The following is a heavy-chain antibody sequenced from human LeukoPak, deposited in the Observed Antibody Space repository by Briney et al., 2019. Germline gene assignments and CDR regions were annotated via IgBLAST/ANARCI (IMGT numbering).Heavy chain of an antibody. Sequence: SETLSLTCTVSGGSISSYYWSWIRQPPGKGLEWVGYIYYSGSTNYNPSLKSRVTISLDTSKNQFSLKLSSVTAADTAVYYCAREVIYDSSGHFDYWGQGTLVTVSS. J-gene: IGHJ4*02. V-gene: IGHV4-59*01. CDR1: GGSISSYY. CDR2: IYYSGST. CDR3: AREVIYDSSGHFDY. D-gene: IGHD3-22*01.